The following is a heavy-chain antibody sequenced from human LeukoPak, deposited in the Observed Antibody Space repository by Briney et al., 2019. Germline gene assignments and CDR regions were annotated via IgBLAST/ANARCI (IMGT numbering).Heavy chain of an antibody. V-gene: IGHV1-18*01. CDR1: GYTFTSYG. CDR2: ISAYNGNT. D-gene: IGHD6-13*01. Sequence: AASVKVSCKASGYTFTSYGISWVRQAPGQGLEWMGWISAYNGNTNCAQKLQGRVTMTTDTSTSTAYMELRSLRSDDTTVYYCARASHGIAAASWFDPWGQGTLVTVSS. CDR3: ARASHGIAAASWFDP. J-gene: IGHJ5*02.